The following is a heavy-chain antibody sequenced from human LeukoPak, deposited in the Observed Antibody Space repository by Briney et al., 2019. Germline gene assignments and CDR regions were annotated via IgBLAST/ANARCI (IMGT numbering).Heavy chain of an antibody. V-gene: IGHV3-23*01. CDR1: GFTFSCYA. D-gene: IGHD2-8*01. Sequence: PGGSLRLSCAASGFTFSCYAMTWVRQAPGKGLEWVSSISGSGGSTYYADSVKGRFTISRDNSKNTLYLQMNSLRAEDTAVYYCARGEDIVLMVSASSLDIWGQGTMVTVSS. CDR2: ISGSGGST. J-gene: IGHJ3*02. CDR3: ARGEDIVLMVSASSLDI.